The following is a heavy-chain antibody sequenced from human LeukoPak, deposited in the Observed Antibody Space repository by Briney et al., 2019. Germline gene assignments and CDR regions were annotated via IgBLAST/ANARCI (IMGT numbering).Heavy chain of an antibody. V-gene: IGHV2-70*11. CDR2: IDWDDDK. CDR3: ARISIAVAGNAFNI. Sequence: SGPTLVNSTQTLTLTCTFSGFSLSTSGLGVSLIRQPPGKALEWLARIDWDDDKYYSTSLKTRLTISKDTSKNQVVLTMTNMDPVDTATYYCARISIAVAGNAFNIWGQGTMVTVSS. D-gene: IGHD6-19*01. CDR1: GFSLSTSGLG. J-gene: IGHJ3*02.